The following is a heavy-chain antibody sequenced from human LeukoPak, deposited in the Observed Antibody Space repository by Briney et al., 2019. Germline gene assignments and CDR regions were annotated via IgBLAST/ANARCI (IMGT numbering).Heavy chain of an antibody. CDR1: GYTFTSYG. CDR3: ASAETVARIYGMDV. V-gene: IGHV1-18*01. J-gene: IGHJ6*02. Sequence: ASVKVSCKAFGYTFTSYGISWVRQAPGQGLEWMGWISAYNGNTNYAQELQGRVTMTTDTSTSTAYMELRSLRSDDTAVYYCASAETVARIYGMDVWGQGTTVTVSS. CDR2: ISAYNGNT. D-gene: IGHD5-12*01.